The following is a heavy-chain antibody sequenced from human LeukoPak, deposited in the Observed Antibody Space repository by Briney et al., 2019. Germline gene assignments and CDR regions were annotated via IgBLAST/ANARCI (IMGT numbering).Heavy chain of an antibody. V-gene: IGHV3-23*01. CDR1: GFTFSSYA. J-gene: IGHJ4*02. CDR2: IGSSGDST. Sequence: GGSLRLSCAASGFTFSSYAMSWVRQAQGKGLEWVSTIGSSGDSTSCADSVKGRFTISRDNSKKTLYLQMNSLGAEDTAVYYCAKIRWSPYYFDYWGQGTLVTVSS. D-gene: IGHD4-23*01. CDR3: AKIRWSPYYFDY.